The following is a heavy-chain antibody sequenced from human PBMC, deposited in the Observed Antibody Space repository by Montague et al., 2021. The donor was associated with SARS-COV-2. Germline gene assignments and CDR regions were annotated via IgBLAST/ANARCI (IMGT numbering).Heavy chain of an antibody. J-gene: IGHJ4*02. CDR1: GFTFSSYA. CDR3: AKDRRIVEATGGEVDY. CDR2: ISATGGST. Sequence: SLRLSCAASGFTFSSYAMSWVRQAPGKGLEWVSSISATGGSTYYADSVRGRFTISRDNSKNTLYLQMNILRAEDTAVYFCAKDRRIVEATGGEVDYWGQGTLVTVSS. D-gene: IGHD1-26*01. V-gene: IGHV3-23*01.